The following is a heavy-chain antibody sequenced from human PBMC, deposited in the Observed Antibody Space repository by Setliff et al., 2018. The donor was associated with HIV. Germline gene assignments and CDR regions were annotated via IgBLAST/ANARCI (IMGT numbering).Heavy chain of an antibody. CDR1: GFAFGDFP. CDR3: AKTQTVITVYGPFDS. J-gene: IGHJ4*02. CDR2: ISGSGDIT. D-gene: IGHD4-4*01. Sequence: PGESLKISCTASGFAFGDFPMSWVRQAPGKGLEWVSVISGSGDITYYRESVKGRFTVSRDNSNNTVYLQMNSLRAEDTAMYYCAKTQTVITVYGPFDSWGQGTPVTVSS. V-gene: IGHV3-23*01.